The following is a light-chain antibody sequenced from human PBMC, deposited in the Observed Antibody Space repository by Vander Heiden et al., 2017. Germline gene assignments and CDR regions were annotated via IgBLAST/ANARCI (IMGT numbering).Light chain of an antibody. CDR2: SNN. CDR3: AAWDDSLNGWV. V-gene: IGLV1-44*01. Sequence: QSVLTQSPSASGTPGLRGTLSCSGSSSNIGNNPINWYQQLPRTAPKLLIYSNNQRPSGVPDRFSGSQSGTSASLAISGLQSEDEADYYCAAWDDSLNGWVFGGGTKLTVL. J-gene: IGLJ3*02. CDR1: SSNIGNNP.